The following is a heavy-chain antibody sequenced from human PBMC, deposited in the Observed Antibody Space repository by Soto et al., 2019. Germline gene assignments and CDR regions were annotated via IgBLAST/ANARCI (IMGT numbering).Heavy chain of an antibody. CDR1: DFTFRNYW. CDR2: ISPDGGTT. CDR3: FGGNGGPR. Sequence: EVQLVESGGDLVQPGGSLRLSCATSDFTFRNYWLNWVRQAPGKGLEWVANISPDGGTTNYVDSVKGRFTVSIDNVRNSVSLQMNSLRVEDTAVYFCFGGNGGPRWGQGTLVTVSS. D-gene: IGHD3-16*01. V-gene: IGHV3-7*03. J-gene: IGHJ4*02.